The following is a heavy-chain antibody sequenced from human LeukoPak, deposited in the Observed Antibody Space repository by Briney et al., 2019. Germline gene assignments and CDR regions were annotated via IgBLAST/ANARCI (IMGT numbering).Heavy chain of an antibody. V-gene: IGHV1-2*06. Sequence: ASAKVSCKASGYTFTGYYMHWVRQAPGQGLEWMGRINPNSGGTNYAQKFQGRVTMTRDTSISTAYMELTSLRSDDTAVYYCATTFDYGDFYWGQGTLVTVSS. J-gene: IGHJ4*02. CDR1: GYTFTGYY. CDR3: ATTFDYGDFY. CDR2: INPNSGGT. D-gene: IGHD4/OR15-4a*01.